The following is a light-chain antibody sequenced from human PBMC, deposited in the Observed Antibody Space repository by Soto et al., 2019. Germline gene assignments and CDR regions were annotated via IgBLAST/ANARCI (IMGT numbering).Light chain of an antibody. CDR3: QQRSNWPPT. V-gene: IGKV3-11*01. CDR1: QSLSNY. J-gene: IGKJ5*01. Sequence: EIVLTQSPATLSLSPGERATLSCRASQSLSNYLAWYQQKPGQAPRLLIYDATNRATGIPARFSGSGSRTDFTLTISSLEPEDFAVYYCQQRSNWPPTFGQGTRLEIK. CDR2: DAT.